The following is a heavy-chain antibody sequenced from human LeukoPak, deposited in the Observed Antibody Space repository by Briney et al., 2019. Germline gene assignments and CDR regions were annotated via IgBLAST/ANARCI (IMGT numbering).Heavy chain of an antibody. J-gene: IGHJ5*02. CDR2: FDPEDGET. Sequence: ASVKVSCKVSGYTLTELSMHWVRQAPGKGLEWMGGFDPEDGETIYAQKFQGRVTMTEDTSTDTAYMELSSLRSEDTAVYYCATVMWCSVAVNGDWFDPWGQGTLVTVSS. CDR1: GYTLTELS. CDR3: ATVMWCSVAVNGDWFDP. V-gene: IGHV1-24*01. D-gene: IGHD6-19*01.